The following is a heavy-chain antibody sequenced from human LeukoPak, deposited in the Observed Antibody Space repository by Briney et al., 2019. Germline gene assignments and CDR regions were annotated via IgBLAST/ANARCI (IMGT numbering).Heavy chain of an antibody. J-gene: IGHJ3*02. D-gene: IGHD3-3*01. CDR1: GYSISSGYY. Sequence: PSETLSLTCTVSGYSISSGYYWGWIRQPPGKGLEWIGSIYHSGSTYYNPSLKSRVTISVDTSKNQFSLKLSSVTAADTAVYYCARDSKGHWDPIFGVVIGAFDIWGQGTMVTVSS. CDR3: ARDSKGHWDPIFGVVIGAFDI. V-gene: IGHV4-38-2*02. CDR2: IYHSGST.